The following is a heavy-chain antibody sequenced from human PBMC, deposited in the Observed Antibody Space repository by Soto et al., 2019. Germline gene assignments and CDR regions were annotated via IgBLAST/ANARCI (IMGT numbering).Heavy chain of an antibody. CDR1: GGSFSGYY. CDR3: ARRSIAARDFDY. CDR2: INHSGST. V-gene: IGHV4-34*01. J-gene: IGHJ4*02. Sequence: SETLSLTCAVYGGSFSGYYWSWIRQPPGKGLEWIGEINHSGSTNYNPSLKSRVTISVDTSKNQFSLKLSSVTAADTAVYYCARRSIAARDFDYWGQGTLVTVSS. D-gene: IGHD6-6*01.